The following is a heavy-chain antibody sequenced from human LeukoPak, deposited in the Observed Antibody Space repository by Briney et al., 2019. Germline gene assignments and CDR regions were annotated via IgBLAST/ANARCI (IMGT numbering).Heavy chain of an antibody. CDR1: GGSISSGDYY. CDR3: ARGLSPPTDGSVD. V-gene: IGHV4-30-4*08. Sequence: SETLSLTCTVSGGSISSGDYYWSWIRQPPGKCLEWIGYIYYSGSTYYNPSLKSRVPISVDTSKNQFSLKRSSVTAAEPAVYYGARGLSPPTDGSVDWGQGTLVTVSS. J-gene: IGHJ4*02. D-gene: IGHD3-10*01. CDR2: IYYSGST.